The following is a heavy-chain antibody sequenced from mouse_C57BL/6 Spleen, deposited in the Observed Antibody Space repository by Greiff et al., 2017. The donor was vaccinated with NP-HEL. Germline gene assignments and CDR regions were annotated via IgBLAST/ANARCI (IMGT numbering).Heavy chain of an antibody. J-gene: IGHJ3*01. CDR3: ARSDYYGSSYEGFAY. D-gene: IGHD1-1*01. CDR1: GYSFTDYN. CDR2: INPNYGTT. V-gene: IGHV1-39*01. Sequence: VQLKESGPELVKPGASVKISCKASGYSFTDYNMNWVKQSNGKSLEWIGVINPNYGTTSYNQKFKGKATLTVDQSSSTAYMQLNSLTSEDSAVYYCARSDYYGSSYEGFAYWGQGTLVTVSA.